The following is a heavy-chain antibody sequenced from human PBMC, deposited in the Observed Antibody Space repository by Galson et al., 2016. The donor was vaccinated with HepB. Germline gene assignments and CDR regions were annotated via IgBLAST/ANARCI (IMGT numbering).Heavy chain of an antibody. CDR3: AREVRYNWLLEWFDP. D-gene: IGHD1-20*01. Sequence: SLRLSCAASGFIFSSYGMHWVRQAPGKGLEWVAVISYDGSNKYYADSVKGRFTISRDNSKNTLYLQMNSLRAEDTAVYYCAREVRYNWLLEWFDPWGKGTLVTVSP. CDR1: GFIFSSYG. CDR2: ISYDGSNK. V-gene: IGHV3-30*04. J-gene: IGHJ5*02.